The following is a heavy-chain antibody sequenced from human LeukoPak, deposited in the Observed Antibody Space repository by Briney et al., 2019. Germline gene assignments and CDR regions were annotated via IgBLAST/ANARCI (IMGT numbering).Heavy chain of an antibody. CDR2: IKSDGGST. CDR1: AFTFSSYM. J-gene: IGHJ4*02. Sequence: PGGSLRLSCADSAFTFSSYMMHWVRQGPGQGLVWVSRIKSDGGSTTYADSVKGRFTISRDNAKNTLYLQMNSLRAEDTAVYYCAGECEYSDDDSLNSWGQGTLVTVSS. CDR3: AGECEYSDDDSLNS. D-gene: IGHD5-12*01. V-gene: IGHV3-74*01.